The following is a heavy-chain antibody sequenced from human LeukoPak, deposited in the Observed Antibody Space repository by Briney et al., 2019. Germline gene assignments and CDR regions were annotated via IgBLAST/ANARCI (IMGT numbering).Heavy chain of an antibody. CDR2: IYSSIGT. D-gene: IGHD1-14*01. CDR3: ARATGALRPWDF. J-gene: IGHJ4*02. Sequence: GGSLRLSCAASGFTVSSNYMSWVRQAPGKGLEWVSVIYSSIGTDYADSVKGRFTISRDNSKNTVYLQMNSLRAEDTAVYFCARATGALRPWDFWGQGTLVTVSS. V-gene: IGHV3-53*01. CDR1: GFTVSSNY.